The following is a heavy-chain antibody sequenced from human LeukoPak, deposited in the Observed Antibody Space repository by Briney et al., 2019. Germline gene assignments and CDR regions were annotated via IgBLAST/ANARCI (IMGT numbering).Heavy chain of an antibody. CDR1: GFTFSSYA. CDR3: ARAIQLWFPTTDY. CDR2: ISDSGGST. J-gene: IGHJ4*02. V-gene: IGHV3-23*01. D-gene: IGHD5-18*01. Sequence: GGSLRLSCAASGFTFSSYAMSWVRQAPGKGLEWVSAISDSGGSTYYADSVKGRFTISRDNSKNTLDLQMNILRAEDSAVYYCARAIQLWFPTTDYWGQGTLVTVPS.